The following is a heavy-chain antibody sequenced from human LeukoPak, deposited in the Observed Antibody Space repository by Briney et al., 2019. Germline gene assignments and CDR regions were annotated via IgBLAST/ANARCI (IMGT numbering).Heavy chain of an antibody. V-gene: IGHV3-74*01. CDR1: GFTFSSYW. CDR3: VGELCGRGDQ. CDR2: MYPDVRTI. Sequence: GGSLRLSCAASGFTFSSYWMHWVRQAPGKGLEWVSRMYPDVRTIDYAGSVKGRFTISRDNAKDTLYLQMSSLRDCETAVYYCVGELCGRGDQWGRGTLVTVSS. D-gene: IGHD1-1*01. J-gene: IGHJ5*02.